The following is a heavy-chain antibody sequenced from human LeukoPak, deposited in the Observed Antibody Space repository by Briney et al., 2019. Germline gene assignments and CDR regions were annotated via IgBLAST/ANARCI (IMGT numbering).Heavy chain of an antibody. CDR3: ATEGVPAAIDAFDV. CDR2: IKKDGSEK. D-gene: IGHD2-2*01. CDR1: EFTFTNYL. J-gene: IGHJ3*01. V-gene: IGHV3-7*01. Sequence: GGSLRLSCIASEFTFTNYLMSWVRQAPGKGLEWVANIKKDGSEKNYVDSVKGRFTISRDNTKNSLYLQMSSLRAEDTAVYYCATEGVPAAIDAFDVWGRGTMVTVSS.